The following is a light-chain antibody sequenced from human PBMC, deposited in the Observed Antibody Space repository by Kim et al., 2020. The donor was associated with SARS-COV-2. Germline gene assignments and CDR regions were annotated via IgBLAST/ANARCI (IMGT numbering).Light chain of an antibody. CDR3: QQYYSYPLT. CDR2: AAS. Sequence: AIRMTQSPSSFSASTGDRVTITCRASQGISSYLAWYQQKPGKAPKLLIYAASTLQSGVPSRFSGSGSGTDFTLTISCLQSEDFATYYGQQYYSYPLTFGGGTKVDIK. CDR1: QGISSY. J-gene: IGKJ4*02. V-gene: IGKV1-8*01.